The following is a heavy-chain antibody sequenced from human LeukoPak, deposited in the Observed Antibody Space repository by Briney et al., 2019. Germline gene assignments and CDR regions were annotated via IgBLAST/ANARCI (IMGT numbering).Heavy chain of an antibody. Sequence: GGSLRLSCAASGFTFSSYAMSWVRQAPGKGLEWVSAISGSGGSTYYADSVKGRFTISRDNAKNSLYLQMNSLRAEDTAVYYCTRDVGAAGYWGQGTLVTVSS. D-gene: IGHD6-13*01. CDR2: ISGSGGST. CDR3: TRDVGAAGY. J-gene: IGHJ4*02. V-gene: IGHV3-23*01. CDR1: GFTFSSYA.